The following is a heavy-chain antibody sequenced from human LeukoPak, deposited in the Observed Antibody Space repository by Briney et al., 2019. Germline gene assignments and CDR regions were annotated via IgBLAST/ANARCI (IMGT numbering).Heavy chain of an antibody. D-gene: IGHD3-16*02. J-gene: IGHJ3*02. CDR1: GFTFSSYS. V-gene: IGHV3-21*04. CDR3: ATPGGTYHDAFDI. Sequence: GGSVRLSCAASGFTFSSYSMNWVRQAPGKGLEWVSSISSSSSYIYYADSVKGRFTISRDNAKNSLYLQMNSLRAEDTAVYYCATPGGTYHDAFDIWGQGTMVTVSS. CDR2: ISSSSSYI.